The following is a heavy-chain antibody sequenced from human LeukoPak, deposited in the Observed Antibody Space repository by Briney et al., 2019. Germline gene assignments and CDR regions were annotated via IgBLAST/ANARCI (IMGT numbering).Heavy chain of an antibody. V-gene: IGHV4-59*02. CDR3: ARGFCSDEICQVFTH. CDR2: ISHNGNI. D-gene: IGHD3-3*01. Sequence: SETLSLTCNVSGGAVNSYYWSWIRQTPGEGLKWIGYISHNGNIDYAPSLKSRVTMSIDTTENQFSLKLTSVTAAGTALYFCARGFCSDEICQVFTHWGQGILVTVSS. J-gene: IGHJ4*02. CDR1: GGAVNSYY.